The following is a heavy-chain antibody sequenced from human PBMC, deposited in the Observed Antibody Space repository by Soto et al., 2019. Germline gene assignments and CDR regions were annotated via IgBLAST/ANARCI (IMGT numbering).Heavy chain of an antibody. J-gene: IGHJ3*02. CDR1: GDSISSGGYY. Sequence: PSETLSLTCAVCGDSISSGGYYWSWIRQHPGKGLEWIGYIYYSGSTYYNPSLKSRVTISVDTSKNQFSLKLSSVTAADTAVYYCARDNDWCPGAFDIWGQGTMVTVSS. V-gene: IGHV4-31*11. D-gene: IGHD3-9*01. CDR2: IYYSGST. CDR3: ARDNDWCPGAFDI.